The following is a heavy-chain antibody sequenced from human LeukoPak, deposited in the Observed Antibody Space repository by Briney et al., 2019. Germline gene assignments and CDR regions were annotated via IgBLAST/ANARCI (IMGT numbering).Heavy chain of an antibody. CDR2: IDMSGRTI. J-gene: IGHJ6*02. Sequence: GGSLRLSCAASGFTFSDWYMSWIRQAPGKGLEWVSYIDMSGRTIYYADSVKGRFTISRDNARDSLYLQMSSLRAEDTAVYYCARGHYGLDVWGQGTTVTVSS. V-gene: IGHV3-11*01. CDR1: GFTFSDWY. CDR3: ARGHYGLDV.